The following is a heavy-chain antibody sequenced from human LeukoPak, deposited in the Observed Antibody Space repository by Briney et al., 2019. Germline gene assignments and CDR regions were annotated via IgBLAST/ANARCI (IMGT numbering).Heavy chain of an antibody. Sequence: ASVKVSCKSSGYTFTGYYIHWVRHAPGQGLEWLGWINPNNGGTNYAQKFQGRVTITRDTSITTPYMDLSRLRSDDTAVYYCARTDTTAWGNWFDPWGQGTLVTVSS. CDR1: GYTFTGYY. CDR2: INPNNGGT. CDR3: ARTDTTAWGNWFDP. D-gene: IGHD2/OR15-2a*01. V-gene: IGHV1-2*02. J-gene: IGHJ5*02.